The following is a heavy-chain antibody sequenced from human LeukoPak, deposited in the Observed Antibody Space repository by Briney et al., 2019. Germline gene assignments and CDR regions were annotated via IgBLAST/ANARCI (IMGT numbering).Heavy chain of an antibody. CDR2: ISSSSNYI. CDR3: ARDPSSGWYLKGWFDP. J-gene: IGHJ5*02. Sequence: ETLSLTCSVSGYSIANGYHWAWVRQPPGKGLEWVSSISSSSNYIYYADSVKGRFTISRDNAKNSLYLQMNSLRAEDTAVYYCARDPSSGWYLKGWFDPWGQGTLVTVSS. CDR1: GYSIANGYH. V-gene: IGHV3-21*01. D-gene: IGHD6-19*01.